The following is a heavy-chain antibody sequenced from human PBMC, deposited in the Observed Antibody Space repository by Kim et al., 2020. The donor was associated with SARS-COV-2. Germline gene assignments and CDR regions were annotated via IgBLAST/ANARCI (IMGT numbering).Heavy chain of an antibody. CDR2: IYNSDVT. CDR3: ARAWLSEYDGSGYWVGASHYFDR. Sequence: SETLSLTCSVSGGSINRKYWSWVRQSPGKGLEYIGYIYNSDVTNYSPSLQSRVTMSVDTSKNQFSLKLSSVTAADTAVYYCARAWLSEYDGSGYWVGASHYFDRWGRGTLVTVSS. J-gene: IGHJ4*02. V-gene: IGHV4-59*13. CDR1: GGSINRKY. D-gene: IGHD3-22*01.